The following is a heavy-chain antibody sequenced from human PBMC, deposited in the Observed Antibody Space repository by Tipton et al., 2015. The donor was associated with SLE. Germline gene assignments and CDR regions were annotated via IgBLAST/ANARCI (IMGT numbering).Heavy chain of an antibody. CDR3: AKPYYYDSSGLDY. CDR1: GFTFSSYA. J-gene: IGHJ4*02. Sequence: SLRLSCAASGFTFSSYAMSWVRQAPGKGLEWVSAISGSGGSTYYADSVKGRFTISRDNSKNTLYLQMNSLRAEDTALYYCAKPYYYDSSGLDYWGQGTLVTVSS. CDR2: ISGSGGST. V-gene: IGHV3-23*01. D-gene: IGHD3-22*01.